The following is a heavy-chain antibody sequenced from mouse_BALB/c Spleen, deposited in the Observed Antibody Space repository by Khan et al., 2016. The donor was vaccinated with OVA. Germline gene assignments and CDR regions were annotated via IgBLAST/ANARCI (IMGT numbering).Heavy chain of an antibody. D-gene: IGHD2-4*01. V-gene: IGHV5-17*02. Sequence: EVELVVSGGGLVQPGGSRKLSCAASGFTFSSFGMHWVRQAPEKGLEWVAYVSSGSATIYYADTVKGRFTISRDNPKNTLFLHMTRLRAEDTAMYYCTRSMISTWYFDVWGAGTTVTVSS. J-gene: IGHJ1*01. CDR3: TRSMISTWYFDV. CDR1: GFTFSSFG. CDR2: VSSGSATI.